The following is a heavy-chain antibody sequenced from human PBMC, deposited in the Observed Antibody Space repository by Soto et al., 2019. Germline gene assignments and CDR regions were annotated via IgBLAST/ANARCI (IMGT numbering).Heavy chain of an antibody. V-gene: IGHV1-24*01. CDR1: VYTLTELS. CDR3: ATIAVAGTPYFDY. CDR2: FDPEDGET. J-gene: IGHJ4*02. Sequence: ASLKVSCKVSVYTLTELSMHWVRQAPGKGLEWMGGFDPEDGETIYAQKFQGRVTMTEDTSTDTAYMELSSLRSEDTAVYYCATIAVAGTPYFDYWGQGTLVTVSS. D-gene: IGHD6-19*01.